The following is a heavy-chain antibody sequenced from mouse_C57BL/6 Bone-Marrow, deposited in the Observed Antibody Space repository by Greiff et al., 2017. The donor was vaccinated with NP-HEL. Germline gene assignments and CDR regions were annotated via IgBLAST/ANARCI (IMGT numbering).Heavy chain of an antibody. CDR3: ARPYYDYDEGWYFDV. CDR1: GYSITSGYY. J-gene: IGHJ1*03. V-gene: IGHV3-6*01. Sequence: EVQLQQSGPGLVKPSQSLSLTCSVTGYSITSGYYWNWIRQFPGNKLEWMGYISYDGSNNYNPSLKNRISITRDPSKNQFFLKLNSVTTEDTATYYCARPYYDYDEGWYFDVWGTGTTVTVSS. CDR2: ISYDGSN. D-gene: IGHD2-4*01.